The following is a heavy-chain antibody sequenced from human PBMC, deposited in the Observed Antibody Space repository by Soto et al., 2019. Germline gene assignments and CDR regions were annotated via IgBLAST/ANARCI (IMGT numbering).Heavy chain of an antibody. Sequence: QVQRVQSGDEVKKPGASVKVYCKASGYNFTSYYISWVRQAPGQWLEWMGWISAYNGKTNYAEKLQGRVTMTTDTSTIPDYMELRRLRSDETAVYYCARYLPPSDYWGQGTMVTVSS. D-gene: IGHD2-2*01. CDR1: GYNFTSYY. J-gene: IGHJ4*02. CDR2: ISAYNGKT. CDR3: ARYLPPSDY. V-gene: IGHV1-18*01.